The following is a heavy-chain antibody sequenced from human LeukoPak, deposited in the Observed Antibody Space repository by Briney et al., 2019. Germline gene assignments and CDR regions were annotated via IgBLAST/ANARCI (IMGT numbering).Heavy chain of an antibody. D-gene: IGHD3-22*01. V-gene: IGHV1-69*01. Sequence: SVKVSCKASGGTFSSYAISWVRQAPGQGLEWMGGTIPIFGTANYAQKFQGRVTITADESTSTAYMELSSLRSEDTAVYYCASEDYYDSSGYYSGPFDYWGQGTLVTVSS. CDR1: GGTFSSYA. CDR2: TIPIFGTA. J-gene: IGHJ4*02. CDR3: ASEDYYDSSGYYSGPFDY.